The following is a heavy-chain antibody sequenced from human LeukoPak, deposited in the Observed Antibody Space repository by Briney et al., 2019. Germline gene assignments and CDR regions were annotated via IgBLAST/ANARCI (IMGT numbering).Heavy chain of an antibody. D-gene: IGHD3-3*01. Sequence: SSETLSLTCTVSGGSISSYYWSWIRQPPGKGLEWIGYIYYSGSTNYNPSLKSRVTISVDTSKNQFSLKLSSVTAADTAVYYCVRAPKLVLRFLEWLPSHFDYWGQGTLVTVSS. J-gene: IGHJ4*02. CDR3: VRAPKLVLRFLEWLPSHFDY. CDR1: GGSISSYY. V-gene: IGHV4-59*01. CDR2: IYYSGST.